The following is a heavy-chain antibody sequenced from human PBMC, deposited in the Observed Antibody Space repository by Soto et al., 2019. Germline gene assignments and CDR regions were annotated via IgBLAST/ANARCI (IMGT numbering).Heavy chain of an antibody. J-gene: IGHJ5*02. CDR3: ARGYANYDFWSGFNWFDP. Sequence: GASVKVSCKASGGTFSSYAISWVRQAPGQGLEWMGGIIPIFGTANYAQKFQGRVTITADKSTSTAYMELSSLRSEDTAVYYCARGYANYDFWSGFNWFDPWGQGTLVTVFS. D-gene: IGHD3-3*01. CDR2: IIPIFGTA. CDR1: GGTFSSYA. V-gene: IGHV1-69*06.